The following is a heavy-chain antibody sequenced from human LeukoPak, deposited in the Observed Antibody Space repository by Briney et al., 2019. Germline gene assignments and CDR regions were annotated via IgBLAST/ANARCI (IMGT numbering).Heavy chain of an antibody. J-gene: IGHJ6*03. CDR1: GGSISSYY. CDR2: IYYSGST. Sequence: SETLSLTCTVSGGSISSYYWSWVRQPPGRGLEWVGYIYYSGSTNYNPSLKSRVTMSVDTSKNQFSLKLNSVTAADTAVYYCARFYGGYYYYYMDVWGKGTTVTVSS. V-gene: IGHV4-59*08. D-gene: IGHD4-17*01. CDR3: ARFYGGYYYYYMDV.